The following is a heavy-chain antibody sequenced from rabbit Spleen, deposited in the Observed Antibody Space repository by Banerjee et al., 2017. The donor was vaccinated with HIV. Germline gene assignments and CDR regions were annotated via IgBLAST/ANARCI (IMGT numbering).Heavy chain of an antibody. Sequence: QEQLVESGGGLVQHGGSLKLSCTVSGFDISKYGVTWVRQAPGKGLEWTACINIGSSLTYYASWAKGRFTISRTSSTTVTLEMTSLTAADTATYFCARDGAGTNYYFDLWGQGTLVTVS. V-gene: IGHV1S45*01. CDR3: ARDGAGTNYYFDL. CDR1: GFDISKYG. J-gene: IGHJ3*01. CDR2: INIGSSLT. D-gene: IGHD7-1*01.